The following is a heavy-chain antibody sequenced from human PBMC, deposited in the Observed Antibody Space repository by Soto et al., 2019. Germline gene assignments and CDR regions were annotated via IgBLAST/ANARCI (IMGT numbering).Heavy chain of an antibody. D-gene: IGHD6-13*01. CDR3: ARGVGAAARCFDY. Sequence: TLSLTCAVSGGSISSGGYSWSWIRQPPGKGLEWIGYIYHSGSTYYNPSLKSRVTISVDRSKNQFSLQLNSVTPEDTAVYYCARGVGAAARCFDYWGQGTLVTVSS. J-gene: IGHJ4*02. V-gene: IGHV4-30-2*01. CDR1: GGSISSGGYS. CDR2: IYHSGST.